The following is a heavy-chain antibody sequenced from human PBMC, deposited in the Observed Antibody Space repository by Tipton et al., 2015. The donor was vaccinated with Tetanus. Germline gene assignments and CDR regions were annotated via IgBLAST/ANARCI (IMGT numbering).Heavy chain of an antibody. J-gene: IGHJ4*02. CDR3: ARDGDTSGHYGIFDS. CDR2: TWSHGGNI. CDR1: GFTFSSHG. V-gene: IGHV3-33*08. D-gene: IGHD3-22*01. Sequence: SLRLSCAASGFTFSSHGMHWVRQAPGKGLEWVAVTWSHGGNIYYADSVKGRCAVSRDNSKNTVYLQMNSLSAEDTAVYYCARDGDTSGHYGIFDSWGQGTLLIVSS.